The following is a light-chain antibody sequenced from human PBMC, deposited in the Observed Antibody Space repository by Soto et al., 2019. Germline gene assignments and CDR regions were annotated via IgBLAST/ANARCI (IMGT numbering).Light chain of an antibody. V-gene: IGLV1-44*01. J-gene: IGLJ3*02. Sequence: QPVLTQPPSASGTPGQRVTISCSGSSSNIGTNIVNWYQQLPGTAPKLLIYSDNQRPSGVPDRFSGSKSGTSASLAISGLQSEDEADYYCAAWDGSLSGVVFGGGTKLTVL. CDR1: SSNIGTNI. CDR2: SDN. CDR3: AAWDGSLSGVV.